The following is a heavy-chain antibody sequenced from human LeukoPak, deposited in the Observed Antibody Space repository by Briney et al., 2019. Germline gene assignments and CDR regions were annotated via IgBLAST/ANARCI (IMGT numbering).Heavy chain of an antibody. CDR1: GYTFTSYG. D-gene: IGHD3-3*01. CDR3: ARDPITIFGVVIYADDAFDI. V-gene: IGHV1-18*01. CDR2: ISAYNGNT. J-gene: IGHJ3*02. Sequence: GASVKVSCKASGYTFTSYGISWVRQAPGQGLEWMGWISAYNGNTNYVQKLQGRVTMTTDTSTSTAYMELRSLRSDDTAVYYCARDPITIFGVVIYADDAFDIWGQGTMVTVSS.